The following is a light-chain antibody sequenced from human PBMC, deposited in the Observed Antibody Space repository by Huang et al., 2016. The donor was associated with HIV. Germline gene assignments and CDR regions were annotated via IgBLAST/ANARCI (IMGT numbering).Light chain of an antibody. CDR1: QDIGRL. CDR3: QQSYSPSPFT. Sequence: DIQMTQSPSSLSASIGDRVIITCRASQDIGRLLNWYQQKPGKAPQLLIYEAAVLQTGVPSRFSGSGSGTHFTLTIRSLLPEDSATYYCQQSYSPSPFTFGLGTILDI. V-gene: IGKV1-39*01. CDR2: EAA. J-gene: IGKJ2*01.